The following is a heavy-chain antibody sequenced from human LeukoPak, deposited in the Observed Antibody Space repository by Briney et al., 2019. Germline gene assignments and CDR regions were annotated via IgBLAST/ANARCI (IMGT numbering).Heavy chain of an antibody. J-gene: IGHJ4*02. CDR3: ARGSSRGYGFHFDY. CDR1: GFTVSSNY. D-gene: IGHD3-22*01. V-gene: IGHV4-59*02. CDR2: IYYSGST. Sequence: GSLRLSCAASGFTVSSNYMSWVRQAPGKGLEWIGSIYYSGSTYYNPSLKSRVTISVDTSKNQFSLELRSVTAADTAVYYCARGSSRGYGFHFDYWGQGTLVTVSS.